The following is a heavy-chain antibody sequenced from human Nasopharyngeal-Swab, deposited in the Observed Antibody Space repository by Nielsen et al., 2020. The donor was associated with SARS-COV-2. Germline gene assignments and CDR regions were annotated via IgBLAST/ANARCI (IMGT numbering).Heavy chain of an antibody. CDR3: ARDRSGYYDFDY. Sequence: LSLTCAASGFTFSDYYINWIRQAPGKGLEWVSFISSSDSTIYYADSVKGRFTIYRDNAKNSLYLQMNSLRAEDTSLYYCARDRSGYYDFDYWGQGTLVTVSS. D-gene: IGHD3-22*01. CDR2: ISSSDSTI. V-gene: IGHV3-11*04. CDR1: GFTFSDYY. J-gene: IGHJ4*02.